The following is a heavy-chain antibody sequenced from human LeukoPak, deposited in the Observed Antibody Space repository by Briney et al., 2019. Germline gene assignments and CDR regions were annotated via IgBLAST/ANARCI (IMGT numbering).Heavy chain of an antibody. CDR2: IYYSGST. Sequence: SETLSLSCTVSGGSISSYYWSWIRQPPGKGLEWIGSIYYSGSTYYNPSLKSRVTISVDTSKNQFSLKLSSVTAADTAVYYCARGYCSGGSCYEDAFDIWGQGTMVTVSS. J-gene: IGHJ3*02. CDR3: ARGYCSGGSCYEDAFDI. V-gene: IGHV4-59*12. CDR1: GGSISSYY. D-gene: IGHD2-15*01.